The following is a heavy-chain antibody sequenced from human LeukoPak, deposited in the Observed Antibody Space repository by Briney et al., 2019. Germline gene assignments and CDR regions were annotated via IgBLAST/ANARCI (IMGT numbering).Heavy chain of an antibody. D-gene: IGHD3-10*01. CDR2: IYYSGST. CDR1: GGSISSSSYY. V-gene: IGHV4-39*07. Sequence: PSETLSLTCTVSGGSISSSSYYWGWIRQPPGKGLEWIGSIYYSGSTYYNPSLKSRVTISVDTSKNQFSLKLSSVTAADTAVYYCARAPITKGPIRGYYFDYWGQGTLVTVSS. J-gene: IGHJ4*02. CDR3: ARAPITKGPIRGYYFDY.